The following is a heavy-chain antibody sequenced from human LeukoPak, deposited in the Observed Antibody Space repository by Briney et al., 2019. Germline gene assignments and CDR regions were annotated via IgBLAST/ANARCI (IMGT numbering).Heavy chain of an antibody. CDR1: GYTFTGYY. J-gene: IGHJ4*02. V-gene: IGHV1-2*02. CDR3: ASLGTDDSSGFGPDY. CDR2: INPNSGGT. D-gene: IGHD3-22*01. Sequence: ASVKVSCKASGYTFTGYYIHWVRQAPGQGLEWMGYINPNSGGTNYAQKFQGRVTMTRDTSISTAYMELSRLRSDDTAVYYCASLGTDDSSGFGPDYWGQGTLVTVSS.